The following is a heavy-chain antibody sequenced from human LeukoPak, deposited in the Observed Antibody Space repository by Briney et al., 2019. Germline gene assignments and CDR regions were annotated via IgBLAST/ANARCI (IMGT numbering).Heavy chain of an antibody. J-gene: IGHJ4*02. V-gene: IGHV1-69*05. CDR1: GASFSTYA. CDR3: ARGRNIAAPGGGDLDY. Sequence: GASVKVSCKASGASFSTYAVSWVRQVPGQGPEWMGRIIPIFGTTKYAQKFQGRVTITTDESTTTGYMELSSLESEDTAVYYCARGRNIAAPGGGDLDYWGQGTLVTVSS. D-gene: IGHD5-12*01. CDR2: IIPIFGTT.